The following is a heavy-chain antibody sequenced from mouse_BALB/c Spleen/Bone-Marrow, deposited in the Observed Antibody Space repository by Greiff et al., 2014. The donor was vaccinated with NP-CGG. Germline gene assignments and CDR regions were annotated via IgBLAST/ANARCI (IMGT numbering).Heavy chain of an antibody. J-gene: IGHJ2*01. D-gene: IGHD2-14*01. CDR2: INPYNDGT. CDR3: AKGDNYRYDFDY. V-gene: IGHV1-14*01. CDR1: GYTFTSYV. Sequence: EVKLVESGPELVKPGASVKMSCKASGYTFTSYVMHWVKQKPGQGLEWIGYINPYNDGTKYNEKFKGKATLTSDKSSSTAYTELSSLTSEDSAVYYCAKGDNYRYDFDYWGQGTTLTVSS.